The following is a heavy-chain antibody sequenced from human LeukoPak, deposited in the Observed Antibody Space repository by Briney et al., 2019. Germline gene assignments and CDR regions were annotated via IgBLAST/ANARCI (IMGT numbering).Heavy chain of an antibody. J-gene: IGHJ4*02. V-gene: IGHV4-34*01. CDR2: ITHSGST. CDR3: ARVTRFNEFGELWFDY. CDR1: GGSFNTYY. D-gene: IGHD3-10*01. Sequence: SETLSLTRAVYGGSFNTYYWSWIRQPPGKGLEWIGEITHSGSTNYNPSLKSRVTISSDTSKNQFSLKLTSVTAADTAVYYCARVTRFNEFGELWFDYWGQGTLLTVSS.